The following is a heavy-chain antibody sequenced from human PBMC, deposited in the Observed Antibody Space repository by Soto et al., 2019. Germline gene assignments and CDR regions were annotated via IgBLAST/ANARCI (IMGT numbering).Heavy chain of an antibody. Sequence: QVQLVQSGAEVKKPGALVKVSCKASGYTFTSYYMHWVRQAPGQGLEWMGIINPSGGSTSYAQKFQGRVNMTRDTSTSTVYMELSSLRSEDTAVYYCARSLGQGVPAAMFPPTANWFDPWGQGTLVTVSS. CDR3: ARSLGQGVPAAMFPPTANWFDP. J-gene: IGHJ5*02. V-gene: IGHV1-46*03. CDR1: GYTFTSYY. CDR2: INPSGGST. D-gene: IGHD2-2*01.